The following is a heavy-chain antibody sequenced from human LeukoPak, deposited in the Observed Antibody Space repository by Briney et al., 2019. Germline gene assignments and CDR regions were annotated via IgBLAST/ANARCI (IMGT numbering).Heavy chain of an antibody. CDR2: ISSSSTYT. CDR3: ARFYGSGRDTNFDH. D-gene: IGHD3-10*01. J-gene: IGHJ4*02. Sequence: PGGSLRLSCAASGFTFSNYFMNWVRQAPGKGLEWVSSISSSSTYTYYADSVKGRFTISRDTAKNSLYLQMNSLRAEDTAVYYCARFYGSGRDTNFDHWGQGTLVTVSS. CDR1: GFTFSNYF. V-gene: IGHV3-21*01.